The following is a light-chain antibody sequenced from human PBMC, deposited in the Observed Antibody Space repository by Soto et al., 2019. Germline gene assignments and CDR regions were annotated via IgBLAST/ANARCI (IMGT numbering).Light chain of an antibody. V-gene: IGKV1-27*01. CDR2: GAS. J-gene: IGKJ1*01. CDR3: QKYDSAPLS. Sequence: DIQMTQSPSSLSASVGDRVTITCRASQGISHNLAWYQQKPGKVPRLLIYGASTLQSGDPSRSSGSGSGTDFTPTISSLQPEDVATYYCQKYDSAPLSFGQGTKVEFK. CDR1: QGISHN.